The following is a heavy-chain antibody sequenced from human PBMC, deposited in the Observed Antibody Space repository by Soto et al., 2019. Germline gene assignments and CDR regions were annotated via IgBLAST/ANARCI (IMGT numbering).Heavy chain of an antibody. CDR2: IYHSGTT. J-gene: IGHJ5*02. V-gene: IGHV4-38-2*02. Sequence: SLTCAVSGFSISSVYFWGWMRQPPGKVPEWLGSIYHSGTTYYNPSVKGRVTISVDTSKNQFSLKMSSVTAADTAVYYCARDSSGYYWFDPWGQGTLVTVSS. CDR1: GFSISSVYF. D-gene: IGHD3-22*01. CDR3: ARDSSGYYWFDP.